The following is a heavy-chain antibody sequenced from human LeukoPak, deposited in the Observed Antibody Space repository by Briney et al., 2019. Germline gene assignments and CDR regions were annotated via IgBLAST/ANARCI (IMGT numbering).Heavy chain of an antibody. CDR2: IYSGGST. CDR1: EFSVGSNY. D-gene: IGHD3-10*02. CDR3: AELGITMIGGV. V-gene: IGHV3-66*01. Sequence: GGSLRLSCAASEFSVGSNYMTWVRQAPGKGLEWVSLIYSGGSTYYADSVKGRFTISRDNSKNTLYLQMNSLRAEDTALYYCAELGITMIGGVWGKGTTVTISS. J-gene: IGHJ6*04.